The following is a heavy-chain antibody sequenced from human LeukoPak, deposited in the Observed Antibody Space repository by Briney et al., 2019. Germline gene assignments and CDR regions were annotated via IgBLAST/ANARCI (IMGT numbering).Heavy chain of an antibody. V-gene: IGHV1-2*02. D-gene: IGHD6-19*01. CDR2: INPNSGGT. Sequence: GASVKVSCKASGYTFTGYYMHWVRQAPGQGLEWMGWINPNSGGTNYAQKFQGRVTMTRDTSISTAYMELSRLRSDDTAVYYCARGGGIAVAQSAFDIWGQGTMVTVSS. CDR1: GYTFTGYY. J-gene: IGHJ3*02. CDR3: ARGGGIAVAQSAFDI.